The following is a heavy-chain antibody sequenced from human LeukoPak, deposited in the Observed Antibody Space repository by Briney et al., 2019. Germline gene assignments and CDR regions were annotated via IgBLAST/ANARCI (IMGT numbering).Heavy chain of an antibody. D-gene: IGHD4-17*01. CDR2: ISYDGSNK. Sequence: GGSLRLSCAASGFTFSSYAMHWVRQAPGKGLEWVAVISYDGSNKYYADSVKGRFTISRDNSKNTLYLQMNSLRAEDTAVYYCARYYGDYPDQFDYWGQGTLVTVSS. J-gene: IGHJ4*02. V-gene: IGHV3-30-3*01. CDR1: GFTFSSYA. CDR3: ARYYGDYPDQFDY.